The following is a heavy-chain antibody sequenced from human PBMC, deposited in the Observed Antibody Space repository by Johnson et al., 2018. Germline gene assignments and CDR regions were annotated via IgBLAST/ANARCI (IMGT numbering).Heavy chain of an antibody. Sequence: VQLVESGGGLVQPGGSLRLSCAASGFTFSSYWMSWVRQAPGKGLEWVANIKQDGSEKYYVDSVKGRFTISRDNAKNSLYLQMNSLRAADTAVYYCAKDWCGGSCYSFDTFDIWGQGTMVTVSS. CDR3: AKDWCGGSCYSFDTFDI. CDR1: GFTFSSYW. CDR2: IKQDGSEK. V-gene: IGHV3-7*01. J-gene: IGHJ3*02. D-gene: IGHD2-15*01.